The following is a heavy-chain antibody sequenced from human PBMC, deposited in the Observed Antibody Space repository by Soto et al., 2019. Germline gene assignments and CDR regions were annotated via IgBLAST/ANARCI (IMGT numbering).Heavy chain of an antibody. V-gene: IGHV1-18*04. CDR3: ARVPTDSSGYYKYYFDY. Sequence: ASVKVSCKASGYTFTNYGIIWQRQAPGQGLEWMGWINPYNGNTYYAQRVQGRVTMTTDTSTSTAYTELRSLRSDDTAVYYCARVPTDSSGYYKYYFDYWGQGTLVTVSS. CDR1: GYTFTNYG. D-gene: IGHD3-22*01. CDR2: INPYNGNT. J-gene: IGHJ4*02.